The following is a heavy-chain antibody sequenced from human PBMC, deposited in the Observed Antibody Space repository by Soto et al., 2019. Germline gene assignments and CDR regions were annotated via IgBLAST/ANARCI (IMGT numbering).Heavy chain of an antibody. CDR1: GGSISSYY. D-gene: IGHD6-13*01. CDR2: INYSGST. CDR3: ARHFIFSSSWYLGGDWFDP. J-gene: IGHJ5*02. Sequence: PSETLSLTCTVSGGSISSYYWSWIRQPPGKGLEWIGYINYSGSTNYNPSLKSRVTISVDTSKNQFSLKLSSVTAADTAVYYCARHFIFSSSWYLGGDWFDPWGQGTLVTVSS. V-gene: IGHV4-59*08.